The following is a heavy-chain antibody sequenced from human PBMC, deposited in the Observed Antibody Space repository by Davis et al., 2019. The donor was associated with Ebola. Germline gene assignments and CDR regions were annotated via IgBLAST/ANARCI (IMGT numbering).Heavy chain of an antibody. J-gene: IGHJ4*02. V-gene: IGHV1-8*01. CDR3: ARAQFPTTSDH. CDR2: MNPNSGNT. CDR1: GYTFISYD. D-gene: IGHD1-1*01. Sequence: AASVKVSCKASGYTFISYDINWVRQATGQGLEWMGWMNPNSGNTGYAQKFQGRVTMTRNTSISTAYMELSSLRSDDTAVYYCARAQFPTTSDHWGQGTLVTVSS.